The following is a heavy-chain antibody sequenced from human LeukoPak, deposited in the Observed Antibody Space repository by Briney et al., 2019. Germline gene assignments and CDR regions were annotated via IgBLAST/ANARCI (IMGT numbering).Heavy chain of an antibody. D-gene: IGHD4-17*01. V-gene: IGHV3-30*18. CDR1: GFTFSSYG. CDR2: ISYDGSNK. CDR3: AKDASGATVTSDLGLDY. J-gene: IGHJ4*02. Sequence: PGGSLRLSCAASGFTFSSYGMHWVRQAPGKGLEWVAVISYDGSNKYYADSVKGRFTISRDNSKNTLYLQMNSLRAEDMAVYYCAKDASGATVTSDLGLDYWGQGTLVTVSS.